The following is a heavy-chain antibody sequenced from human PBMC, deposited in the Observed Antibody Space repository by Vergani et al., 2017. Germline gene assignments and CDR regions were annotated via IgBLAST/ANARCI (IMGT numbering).Heavy chain of an antibody. CDR1: GYTFTGYY. CDR3: TSFPTETAEYYDSTGYYHRFFEK. Sequence: QVQLVQSGAEVKRPGASVKVSCKASGYTFTGYYLHWVRLAPGQGLEWMGWINPKNGLTKYAQRFQGRVSLTRDTSITTAFMELSSLRSDDTAMYYCTSFPTETAEYYDSTGYYHRFFEKWCQGTIVTVSS. D-gene: IGHD3-16*01. CDR2: INPKNGLT. V-gene: IGHV1-2*02. J-gene: IGHJ4*02.